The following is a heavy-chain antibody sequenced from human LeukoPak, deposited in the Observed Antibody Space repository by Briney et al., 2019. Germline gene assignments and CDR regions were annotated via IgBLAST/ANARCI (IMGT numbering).Heavy chain of an antibody. CDR3: AREVIDYGYYFDY. J-gene: IGHJ4*02. CDR1: GFTFSSYG. V-gene: IGHV3-33*01. Sequence: GRSLRLSCAASGFTFSSYGMHWVRQAPGKGLGWVAVIWYDGSNKYYADSVKGRFTISRDNSKNTLYLQMNSLRAEDTAVYYCAREVIDYGYYFDYWGQGTLVTVSS. CDR2: IWYDGSNK. D-gene: IGHD4-17*01.